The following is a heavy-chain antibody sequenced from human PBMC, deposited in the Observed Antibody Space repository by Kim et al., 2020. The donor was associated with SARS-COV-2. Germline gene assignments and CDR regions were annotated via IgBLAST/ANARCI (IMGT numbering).Heavy chain of an antibody. CDR2: TYYRSKWYN. V-gene: IGHV6-1*01. CDR1: GDSVSSNSAA. J-gene: IGHJ4*02. Sequence: SQTLSLTCAISGDSVSSNSAAWNWIRQSPSRGLEWLGRTYYRSKWYNDYAVSVKSRITINPDTSKNQFSLQLNSVTPEDTAVYYCAREVGSGWYRPPWMYYFDYWGQGTLVTVSS. D-gene: IGHD6-19*01. CDR3: AREVGSGWYRPPWMYYFDY.